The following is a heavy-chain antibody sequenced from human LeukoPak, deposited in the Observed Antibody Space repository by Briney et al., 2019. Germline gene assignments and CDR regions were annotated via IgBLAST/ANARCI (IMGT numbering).Heavy chain of an antibody. CDR1: GFTFSSYG. Sequence: GGSLRLSCAASGFTFSSYGMHWVRQAPGKGLEWVAVISYDGSNKYYADSVKGRFTISRDNSKNTLYLQMNSLRAEDTAVYYCATALAAAGYPVDYWGQGTLVTVSS. V-gene: IGHV3-30*03. D-gene: IGHD6-13*01. J-gene: IGHJ4*02. CDR2: ISYDGSNK. CDR3: ATALAAAGYPVDY.